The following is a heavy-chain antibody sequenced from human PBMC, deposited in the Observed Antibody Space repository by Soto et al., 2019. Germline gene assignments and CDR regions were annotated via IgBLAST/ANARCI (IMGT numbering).Heavy chain of an antibody. D-gene: IGHD5-18*01. V-gene: IGHV1-18*04. CDR3: SRGVDAAMIPHFDY. CDR1: GYTFTRYG. Sequence: GASVKVSCKTSGYTFTRYGISCVRQAPGQGLEWMGWISAHTGNTQYAQKLQGRVILTTDTSTSTAYMELRSLRSDDTAVYYCSRGVDAAMIPHFDYWGQGTLVTVSS. J-gene: IGHJ4*02. CDR2: ISAHTGNT.